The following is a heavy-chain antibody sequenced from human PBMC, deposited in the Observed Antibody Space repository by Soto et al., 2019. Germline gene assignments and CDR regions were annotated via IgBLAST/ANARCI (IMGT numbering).Heavy chain of an antibody. CDR3: ARRRGGVDYYGMDV. J-gene: IGHJ6*02. CDR2: ISTSGSTK. Sequence: QVQLVESGGGLVKPGGSLRLSCAASGFIFSDHYMSWIRQAPGKGLEWVSYISTSGSTKYYADSVKGRFTISRDNAKNTLYLQMNSLRAEDTAVYYCARRRGGVDYYGMDVWGQGTTVTVSS. D-gene: IGHD3-10*01. V-gene: IGHV3-11*01. CDR1: GFIFSDHY.